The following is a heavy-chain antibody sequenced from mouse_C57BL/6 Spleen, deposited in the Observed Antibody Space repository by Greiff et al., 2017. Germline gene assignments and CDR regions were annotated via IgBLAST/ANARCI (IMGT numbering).Heavy chain of an antibody. V-gene: IGHV1-26*01. D-gene: IGHD1-1*01. Sequence: EVQLQQSGPELVKPGASVKISCKASGYTFTDYYMNWVKQSHGKSLEWIGDINPNNGGTSYNQQFKGKAKLTVEKSSSTAYMALRRLTSEDSAVYYCARGEYYVDYAMDYWGQGTSVTVSS. CDR3: ARGEYYVDYAMDY. CDR2: INPNNGGT. CDR1: GYTFTDYY. J-gene: IGHJ4*01.